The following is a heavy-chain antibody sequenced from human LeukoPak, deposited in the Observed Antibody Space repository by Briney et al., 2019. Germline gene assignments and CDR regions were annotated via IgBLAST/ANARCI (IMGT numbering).Heavy chain of an antibody. Sequence: RGSLRLSCAASGLTVSSTSMTWVRQAPGKGLEWVSDFLNDGRIYYANSVKGPFTISKDNSQNTVNLQMDNLRAEDAAIYYCASYRRAYDIWGQGTVVTVAS. CDR2: FLNDGRI. V-gene: IGHV3-53*01. J-gene: IGHJ3*02. CDR3: ASYRRAYDI. CDR1: GLTVSSTS. D-gene: IGHD1-26*01.